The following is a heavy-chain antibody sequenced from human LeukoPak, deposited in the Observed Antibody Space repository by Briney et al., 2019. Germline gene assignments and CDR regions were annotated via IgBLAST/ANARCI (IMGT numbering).Heavy chain of an antibody. CDR1: GFTFSSYA. CDR3: VSSGFDY. CDR2: ISYDGSNK. Sequence: GGSLRLSCAASGFTFSSYAMHWVRQAPGKGLEWVAVISYDGSNKSYADSVKGRFTISRDNSKNTLNLQMNSLRAEDTAVYYCVSSGFDYWGQGTLVTVSS. V-gene: IGHV3-30*04. J-gene: IGHJ4*02. D-gene: IGHD6-19*01.